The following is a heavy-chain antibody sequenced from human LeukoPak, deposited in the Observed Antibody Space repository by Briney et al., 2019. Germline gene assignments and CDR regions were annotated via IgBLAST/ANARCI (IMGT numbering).Heavy chain of an antibody. D-gene: IGHD2-2*02. CDR2: ISGSGGST. V-gene: IGHV3-23*01. J-gene: IGHJ6*02. CDR3: AKDQYCSSTSCYSYYGMDV. Sequence: TGGSLRLSCAASGFTFSSYAMSWVRQAPGKGLEWVSAISGSGGSTYYADSVKGRFTISRDNSKNTLYLQMNSLRAEDTAVYYCAKDQYCSSTSCYSYYGMDVWGQGTTVTVSS. CDR1: GFTFSSYA.